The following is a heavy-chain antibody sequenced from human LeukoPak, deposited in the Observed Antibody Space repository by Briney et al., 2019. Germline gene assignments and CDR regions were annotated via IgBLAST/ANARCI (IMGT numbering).Heavy chain of an antibody. J-gene: IGHJ6*02. CDR2: IIPIFGTA. V-gene: IGHV1-69*13. Sequence: GASVTVSCTASGGTFSSYAISWVRQAPGQGLEWMGGIIPIFGTANYAQKFQGRVTITADESTSTAYMELSSLRSEDTAVYYCAREFVGGPAAGVYYYYYGMDVWGQGTTVTVSS. D-gene: IGHD6-13*01. CDR3: AREFVGGPAAGVYYYYYGMDV. CDR1: GGTFSSYA.